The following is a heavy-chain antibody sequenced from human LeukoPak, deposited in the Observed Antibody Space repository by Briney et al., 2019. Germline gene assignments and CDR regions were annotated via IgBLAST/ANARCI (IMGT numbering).Heavy chain of an antibody. CDR3: ARAAPDYVWGSYRSYYFDY. V-gene: IGHV4-34*01. Sequence: SETLSLTCAVYGGSFSGYYWSWIRQPPGKGLEWIGEINHSGSTNYNPSLKSRATISVDTSKNQFSLKLSSVTAADTAVYYCARAAPDYVWGSYRSYYFDYWGQGTLVTVSS. D-gene: IGHD3-16*02. CDR1: GGSFSGYY. J-gene: IGHJ4*02. CDR2: INHSGST.